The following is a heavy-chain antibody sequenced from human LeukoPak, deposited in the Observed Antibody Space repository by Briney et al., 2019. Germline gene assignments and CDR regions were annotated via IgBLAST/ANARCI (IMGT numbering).Heavy chain of an antibody. V-gene: IGHV1-2*02. CDR2: INTKSGGT. D-gene: IGHD6-6*01. CDR3: ARDRRSIAARPGWFDH. Sequence: ASVTVSFKASGYTFTGYYMHWVRQAPGQGREWMGWINTKSGGTNYAQKFQGRVTMTRDTSISTAYMELSRLRSDDTAVYYCARDRRSIAARPGWFDHWGQGTLVSVSS. J-gene: IGHJ5*02. CDR1: GYTFTGYY.